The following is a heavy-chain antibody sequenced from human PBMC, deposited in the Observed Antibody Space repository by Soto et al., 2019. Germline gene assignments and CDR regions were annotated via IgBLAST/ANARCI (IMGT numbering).Heavy chain of an antibody. D-gene: IGHD3-3*01. J-gene: IGHJ5*02. CDR3: ALYRYYDFWSGYSPGGFDP. Sequence: SETLSLTCAVYGGSFSGYYWSWIRQPPGKGLEWIGEINHSGSTNYNPSLKSRVTISVDTSKNQFSLKLSSVTAADTAVYYCALYRYYDFWSGYSPGGFDPWGQGTLVTVSS. CDR1: GGSFSGYY. V-gene: IGHV4-34*01. CDR2: INHSGST.